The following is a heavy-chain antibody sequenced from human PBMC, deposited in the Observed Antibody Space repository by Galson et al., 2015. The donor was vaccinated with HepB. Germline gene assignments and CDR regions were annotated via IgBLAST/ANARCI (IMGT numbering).Heavy chain of an antibody. Sequence: SLRLSCAASGFTFSTYAMSWVRQAPGKGLEWVSAISGSSGSTYYADSVKGRFTISRDNSKNTLYLQMNSLRAEDTAVYYCAKFMVTYYYDSSGYYYGAFDSWGQGTLVTVSS. J-gene: IGHJ4*02. CDR2: ISGSSGST. D-gene: IGHD3-22*01. V-gene: IGHV3-23*01. CDR3: AKFMVTYYYDSSGYYYGAFDS. CDR1: GFTFSTYA.